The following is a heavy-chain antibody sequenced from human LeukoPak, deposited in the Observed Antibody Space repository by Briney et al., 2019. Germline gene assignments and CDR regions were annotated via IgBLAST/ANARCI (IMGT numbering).Heavy chain of an antibody. CDR3: SRHSDYGDYKLDY. J-gene: IGHJ4*02. V-gene: IGHV3-49*01. CDR1: GFTFSDYA. Sequence: GGSLRLSCTASGFTFSDYAMSWFRQAPGKGLEWIGFIRSKVYGGTTEYAASVKGRFTISRDGSKSIAYLQMNSLETEDTAVYYCSRHSDYGDYKLDYWGQGTLVTVSS. CDR2: IRSKVYGGTT. D-gene: IGHD4-17*01.